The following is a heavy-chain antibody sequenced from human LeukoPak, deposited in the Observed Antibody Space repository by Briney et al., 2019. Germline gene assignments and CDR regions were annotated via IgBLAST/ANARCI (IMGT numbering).Heavy chain of an antibody. CDR3: ARGSSNPPYYFDY. J-gene: IGHJ4*02. D-gene: IGHD6-6*01. CDR1: GGSFSGYY. CDR2: INHSGST. V-gene: IGHV4-34*01. Sequence: PSETLSLTCAVYGGSFSGYYWSWIRRPPGKGLEWIGEINHSGSTNYNPSLKSRVTISVDTSKNQFSLKLSSVTAADTAVYYCARGSSNPPYYFDYWGQGTLVTVSS.